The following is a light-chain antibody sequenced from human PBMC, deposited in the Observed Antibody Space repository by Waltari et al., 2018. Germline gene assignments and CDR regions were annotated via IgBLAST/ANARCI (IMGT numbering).Light chain of an antibody. CDR2: EGS. CDR1: SNKVGSYNL. J-gene: IGLJ2*01. CDR3: CSNVGTSAF. V-gene: IGLV2-23*03. Sequence: QAGPTQPASVSGSPGQSITISCTGTSNKVGSYNLVSWYQHHPGKPPKLIINEGSKRPSGVSNRFSGSKSDNTASLTLSGLQPDDEADYYCCSNVGTSAFFGGGTKLTVL.